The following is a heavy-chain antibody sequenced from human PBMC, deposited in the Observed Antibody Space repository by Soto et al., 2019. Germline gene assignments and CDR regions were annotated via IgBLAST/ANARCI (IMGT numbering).Heavy chain of an antibody. Sequence: QLKLQESGPGRVKPSESLSLTCTVSGDSLKSGSFFWGWIRQPPGKGLEWIGHIYFTGTTSYSRSLQSRVTMFVDTVKYKVSLRLTSVTAADTVVHYCVRRGAVARSQVDFCGQGTLVNVSS. V-gene: IGHV4-39*01. CDR2: IYFTGTT. CDR1: GDSLKSGSFF. CDR3: VRRGAVARSQVDF. D-gene: IGHD6-19*01. J-gene: IGHJ4*02.